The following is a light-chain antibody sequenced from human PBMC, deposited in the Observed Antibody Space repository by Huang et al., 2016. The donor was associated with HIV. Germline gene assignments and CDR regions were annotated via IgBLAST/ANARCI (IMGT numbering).Light chain of an antibody. CDR3: QQSSTTPWT. CDR2: AAS. Sequence: DIQMTQSPSSLSASVGDRVTITCRASQSISSYLNWYQQKPGKAPNLLIYAASSLQSGVPSRFRGSGSGTDFTLTIRSQQPEDFATYYCQQSSTTPWTFGQGTKVEI. V-gene: IGKV1-39*01. J-gene: IGKJ1*01. CDR1: QSISSY.